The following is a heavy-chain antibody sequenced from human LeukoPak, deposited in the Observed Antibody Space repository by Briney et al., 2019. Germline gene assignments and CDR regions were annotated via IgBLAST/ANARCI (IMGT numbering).Heavy chain of an antibody. J-gene: IGHJ4*02. V-gene: IGHV4-34*01. CDR2: INHSGST. CDR3: ARQRMAGYFDY. CDR1: GGSFSGYY. D-gene: IGHD5-24*01. Sequence: MPSETLSLTCAVYGGSFSGYYWSWIRQPPGKGLEWIGEINHSGSTNYNPSLKSRVTISVDTSKNQFSLKLSSVTAADTAVYYCARQRMAGYFDYWGQGTLVTVSS.